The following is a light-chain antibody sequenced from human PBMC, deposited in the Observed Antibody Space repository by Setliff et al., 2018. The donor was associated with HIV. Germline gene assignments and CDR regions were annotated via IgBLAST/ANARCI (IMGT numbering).Light chain of an antibody. Sequence: QSDLTQPASVSGFPGQSITISCTGTSGDVGRYNLVSWYQQQPGKPPKLMIYQASKRPSGVSNRFSASNSGNTASLTISGLQAEDEADYYCCSNTGSNTYVFGTGTKVTVL. CDR1: SGDVGRYNL. J-gene: IGLJ1*01. CDR2: QAS. V-gene: IGLV2-23*01. CDR3: CSNTGSNTYV.